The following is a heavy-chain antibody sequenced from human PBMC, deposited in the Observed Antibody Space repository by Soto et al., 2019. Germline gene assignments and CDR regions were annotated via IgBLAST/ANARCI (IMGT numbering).Heavy chain of an antibody. Sequence: PWGSLRLSCSASGFSFSNYGMHWVRQGPGKGLEWVAVISYDGSNKYYADSVKGRFTISRDNSKNTLYLQMNSLRAEDTAVYYCARISSVGATSGAFDIWGQGTMVTVSS. D-gene: IGHD1-26*01. CDR2: ISYDGSNK. CDR1: GFSFSNYG. J-gene: IGHJ3*02. V-gene: IGHV3-30*04. CDR3: ARISSVGATSGAFDI.